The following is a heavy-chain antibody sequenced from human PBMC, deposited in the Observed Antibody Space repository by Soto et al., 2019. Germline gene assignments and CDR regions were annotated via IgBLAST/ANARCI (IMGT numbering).Heavy chain of an antibody. CDR2: IYYSGST. CDR3: AREGGATHFDY. Sequence: PSERRCRTWTVAGGSISSGGGYWSWIRQHPGTGLEWIGYIYYSGSTYYNPSLKSRVTISVDTSKNQFSLKLSSVTAADTAVYYCAREGGATHFDYWGQGTLVTVSS. V-gene: IGHV4-31*02. J-gene: IGHJ4*02. CDR1: GGSISSGGGY. D-gene: IGHD1-26*01.